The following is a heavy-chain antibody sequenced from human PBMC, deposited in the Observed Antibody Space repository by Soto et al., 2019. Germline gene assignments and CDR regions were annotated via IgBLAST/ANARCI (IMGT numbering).Heavy chain of an antibody. CDR1: GGTFSSYT. J-gene: IGHJ4*02. Sequence: QVQLVQSGAEVKKPGSSVKVSCKASGGTFSSYTISWVRQAPGQGLEWMGRIIPILGIANYAQKFQGRVTIXXDXSXXTAYMELSSLRSEDTAVYYCVGHSGYYDRSGYSDYWGQGTLVTVSS. V-gene: IGHV1-69*02. CDR3: VGHSGYYDRSGYSDY. CDR2: IIPILGIA. D-gene: IGHD3-22*01.